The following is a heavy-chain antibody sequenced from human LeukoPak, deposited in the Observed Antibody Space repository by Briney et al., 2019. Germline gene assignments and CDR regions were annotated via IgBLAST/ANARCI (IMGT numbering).Heavy chain of an antibody. CDR3: ARDPHYYTLGSYCD. D-gene: IGHD3-10*01. CDR1: GFTFSPYT. CDR2: ISSSGTYI. J-gene: IGHJ4*02. Sequence: PGGSLRLSCSASGFTFSPYTMNWVRQAPGKGLEWVSSISSSGTYIYYADSVKGRFTISRDNAENSLYLQMSSLRAEDTAVYYCARDPHYYTLGSYCDWGQGTLVTVSS. V-gene: IGHV3-21*01.